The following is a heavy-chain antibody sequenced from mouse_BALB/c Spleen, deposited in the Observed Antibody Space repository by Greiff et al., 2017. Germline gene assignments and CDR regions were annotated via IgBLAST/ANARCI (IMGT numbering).Heavy chain of an antibody. V-gene: IGHV1-84*02. D-gene: IGHD1-1*01. J-gene: IGHJ2*01. Sequence: VHLVESGPELVKPGASVKISCKASGYTFTDYYINWVKQKPGQGLEWIGWIYPGSGNTKYNEKFKGKATLTVDTSSSTAYMQLSSLTSEDTAVYFCARGDYGSSEYFDYWGQGTTLTVSS. CDR3: ARGDYGSSEYFDY. CDR1: GYTFTDYY. CDR2: IYPGSGNT.